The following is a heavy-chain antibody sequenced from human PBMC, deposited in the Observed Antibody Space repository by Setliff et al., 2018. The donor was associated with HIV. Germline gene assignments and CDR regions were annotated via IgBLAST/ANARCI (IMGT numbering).Heavy chain of an antibody. D-gene: IGHD6-19*01. CDR3: ARDRSSGWSKDWFDT. V-gene: IGHV4-34*01. J-gene: IGHJ5*02. CDR2: INHGGST. Sequence: SETLSLTCAVYGGSFSGYYWTWIRQPPGKGLEWIGEINHGGSTNYNPSLKSRVTMSVDTSKNQFSLRLTSVTAADTAMYHCARDRSSGWSKDWFDTWGQGILVTVSS. CDR1: GGSFSGYY.